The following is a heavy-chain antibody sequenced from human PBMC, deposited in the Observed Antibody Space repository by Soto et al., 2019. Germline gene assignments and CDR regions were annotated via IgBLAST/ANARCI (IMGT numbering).Heavy chain of an antibody. D-gene: IGHD3-3*01. J-gene: IGHJ6*02. Sequence: QVQLVRSGAEVKKPGASVKVSCKASGYTFTTFGISWVRQAPGQGLEWMGWISAYNGYTNYAQKLQGRVTMTTDTSTSTAYMELRSLRSDDTAVYYCARDPTIFGVVQNYGMDVWGQGTTVTVSS. CDR2: ISAYNGYT. V-gene: IGHV1-18*01. CDR3: ARDPTIFGVVQNYGMDV. CDR1: GYTFTTFG.